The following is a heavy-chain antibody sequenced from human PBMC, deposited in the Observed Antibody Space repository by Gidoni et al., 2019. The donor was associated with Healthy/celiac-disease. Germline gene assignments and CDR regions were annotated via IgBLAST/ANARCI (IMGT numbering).Heavy chain of an antibody. J-gene: IGHJ5*02. V-gene: IGHV1-8*01. D-gene: IGHD2-21*01. CDR1: GYTFTSYD. CDR2: MNPNSGNT. CDR3: ARGRSLWDILLPNWFDP. Sequence: QVQLVQSGAEVKTPGASVKVSCKASGYTFTSYDINWVRQATGQGLEWMGWMNPNSGNTGYAQKFQGRVTMTRNTSISTAYMELSSLRSEDTAVYYCARGRSLWDILLPNWFDPWGQGTLVTVSS.